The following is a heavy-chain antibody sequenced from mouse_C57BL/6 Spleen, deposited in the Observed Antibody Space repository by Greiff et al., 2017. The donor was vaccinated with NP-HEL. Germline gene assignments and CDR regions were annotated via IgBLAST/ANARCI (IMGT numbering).Heavy chain of an antibody. V-gene: IGHV5-17*01. CDR2: ISSGSSTI. CDR1: GFTFSDYG. Sequence: EVKVVESGGGLVKPGGSLKLSCAASGFTFSDYGMHWVRQAPEKGLEWVAYISSGSSTIYYADTVKGRFTITRDNAKNTLFLQMTSLRSEDTAMYYCARGDIYAMDYWGQGTSVTVSS. CDR3: ARGDIYAMDY. D-gene: IGHD3-3*01. J-gene: IGHJ4*01.